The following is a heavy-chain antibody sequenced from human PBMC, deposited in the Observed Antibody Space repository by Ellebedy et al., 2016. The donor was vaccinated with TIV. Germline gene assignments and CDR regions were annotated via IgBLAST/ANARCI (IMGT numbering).Heavy chain of an antibody. CDR1: GFTFRSYS. CDR2: ISSSSSYI. CDR3: ARDRLVGATTVSF. D-gene: IGHD1-26*01. V-gene: IGHV3-21*01. Sequence: PGGSLRLSCAASGFTFRSYSMNWVRQAPGKGLEWVSSISSSSSYIYYADSVKGRFTISRDNAKNALYLQMNSLRAEDTAVYYCARDRLVGATTVSFWGQGTLVTVSS. J-gene: IGHJ4*02.